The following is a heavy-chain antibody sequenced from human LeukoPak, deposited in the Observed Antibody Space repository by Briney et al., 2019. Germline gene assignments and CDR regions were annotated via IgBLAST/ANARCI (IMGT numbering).Heavy chain of an antibody. J-gene: IGHJ5*02. CDR2: INWNGGST. CDR3: ARVVVVAAPMGFDP. V-gene: IGHV3-20*04. D-gene: IGHD2-15*01. Sequence: PGGSLRLSCAASGFTFDDYGMSWVRQAPGKGLEWVSGINWNGGSTVYADSVKGRFTISRDNAKNSLYLQMNSLRAEDTALYYCARVVVVAAPMGFDPWGQGTLVTVSS. CDR1: GFTFDDYG.